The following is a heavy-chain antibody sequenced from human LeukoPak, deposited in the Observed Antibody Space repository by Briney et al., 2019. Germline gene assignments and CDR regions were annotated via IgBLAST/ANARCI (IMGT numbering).Heavy chain of an antibody. CDR2: IWYDGSNK. D-gene: IGHD5-18*01. Sequence: QPGRSLRLSCAASGFTFSNYGMHWVRQAPGKGLEWVAVIWYDGSNKYYADSVKGRFTISRDNSKNTLFLQMKSLRAEDTAVHYCAKDRDTAMEIDYWGQGTLVTVSP. CDR1: GFTFSNYG. CDR3: AKDRDTAMEIDY. J-gene: IGHJ4*02. V-gene: IGHV3-33*06.